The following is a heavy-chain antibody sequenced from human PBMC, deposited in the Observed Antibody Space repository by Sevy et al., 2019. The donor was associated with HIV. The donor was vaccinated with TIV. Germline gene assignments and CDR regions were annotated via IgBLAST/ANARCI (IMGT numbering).Heavy chain of an antibody. Sequence: SETLSLTCTVSGGSVSSGSYYWSWIRQPPGKGLEWIGYIYYSGSTNYNPSLKSRVTISVDTSKNQFSLKLSSVTAADTAVYYCAREAGGYSYGYYYYYGMDVWGQGTTVTVSS. J-gene: IGHJ6*02. CDR1: GGSVSSGSYY. CDR2: IYYSGST. D-gene: IGHD5-18*01. CDR3: AREAGGYSYGYYYYYGMDV. V-gene: IGHV4-61*01.